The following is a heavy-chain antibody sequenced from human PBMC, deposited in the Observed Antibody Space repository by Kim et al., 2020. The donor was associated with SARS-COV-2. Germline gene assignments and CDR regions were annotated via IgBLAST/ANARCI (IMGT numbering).Heavy chain of an antibody. CDR1: GFTFSNFE. Sequence: GGSLRLSCSASGFTFSNFEMNWVRQAPGEGLEWVAYIISDGSKVFYADSVNGRFTVSRDNVNNSLYLQMDSLRVDDTGLYYCVRDAEAASGTLGFDYWGQGTLVSVSS. V-gene: IGHV3-48*03. CDR2: IISDGSKV. J-gene: IGHJ4*02. D-gene: IGHD6-25*01. CDR3: VRDAEAASGTLGFDY.